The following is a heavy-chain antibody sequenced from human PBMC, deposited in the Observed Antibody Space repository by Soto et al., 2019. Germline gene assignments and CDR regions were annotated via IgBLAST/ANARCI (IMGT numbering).Heavy chain of an antibody. D-gene: IGHD3-10*01. Sequence: QVQLMQSGAEVKKPGASVKVSCKASGYTFTSYGISWVRQAPGQGLEWMGWISAYNGNTNYAQKLQGRVTMTTDTSTSTAYMELRSLRSDDTAVYYCARVYRTVLGSGTPRTYYYYGMDVWGQGTTVTVSS. CDR3: ARVYRTVLGSGTPRTYYYYGMDV. CDR1: GYTFTSYG. J-gene: IGHJ6*02. CDR2: ISAYNGNT. V-gene: IGHV1-18*01.